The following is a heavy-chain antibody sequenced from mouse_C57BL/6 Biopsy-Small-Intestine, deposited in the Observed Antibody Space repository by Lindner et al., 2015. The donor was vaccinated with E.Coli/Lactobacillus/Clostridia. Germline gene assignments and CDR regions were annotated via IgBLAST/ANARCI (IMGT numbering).Heavy chain of an antibody. D-gene: IGHD1-1*01. V-gene: IGHV1-42*01. CDR3: ARSFEHGSSYKAWFAY. Sequence: VQLQESGPELVKPGASVKISCKTSGYSFTGYYLSWMKQSPGKSLEWIGEIYPSTGSTTYNQKFKGMASLTEDKSSNTACLELKSLTSEDSAVYYCARSFEHGSSYKAWFAYWGQGTLVTVSA. CDR2: IYPSTGST. CDR1: GYSFTGYY. J-gene: IGHJ3*01.